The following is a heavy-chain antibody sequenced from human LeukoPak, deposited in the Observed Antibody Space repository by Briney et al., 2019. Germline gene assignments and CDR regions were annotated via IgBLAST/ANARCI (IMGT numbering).Heavy chain of an antibody. J-gene: IGHJ4*02. CDR1: GFTFSSYS. V-gene: IGHV3-21*01. Sequence: GGSLRLSCAASGFTFSSYSMNWVRQAPGKGLEWVSSISSSSSYIYYADSVKGRFTISRDNAKSSLYLQMNSLRAEDTAVYYCARDRYSYGSNFDYWGQGTLVTVSS. D-gene: IGHD5-18*01. CDR3: ARDRYSYGSNFDY. CDR2: ISSSSSYI.